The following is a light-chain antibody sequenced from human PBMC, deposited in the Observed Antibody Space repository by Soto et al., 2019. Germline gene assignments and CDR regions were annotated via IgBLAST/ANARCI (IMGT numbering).Light chain of an antibody. Sequence: DIVMTQSPDSLAVSLGERATINCKASQSLLYDSNNKNYLAWYKQKPGQPPELFISWASTRESGVPDRFSGSGSGTSFTLTISSLQAEDVAVYYCQQYYTALITFGQGTRLEIK. CDR3: QQYYTALIT. CDR1: QSLLYDSNNKNY. CDR2: WAS. V-gene: IGKV4-1*01. J-gene: IGKJ5*01.